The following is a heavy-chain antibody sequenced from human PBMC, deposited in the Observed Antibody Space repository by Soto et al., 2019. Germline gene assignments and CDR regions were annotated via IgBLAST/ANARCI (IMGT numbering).Heavy chain of an antibody. Sequence: TGGSLRLSCAASGFPFSVYAMAWVRQAPGKGLEWVSTIADTIGTTYYADSVKGRFTLSRDISTNTLHLQMNSLRVDDTAVYYCAKAQWLLGGDYFDSWGQGTLVTVAS. CDR1: GFPFSVYA. CDR2: IADTIGTT. J-gene: IGHJ4*02. V-gene: IGHV3-23*01. CDR3: AKAQWLLGGDYFDS. D-gene: IGHD3-22*01.